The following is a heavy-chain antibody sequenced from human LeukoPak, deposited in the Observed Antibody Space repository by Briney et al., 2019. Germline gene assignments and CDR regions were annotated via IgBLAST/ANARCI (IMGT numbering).Heavy chain of an antibody. CDR2: IKQDGSEK. V-gene: IGHV3-7*03. D-gene: IGHD2-15*01. Sequence: GGSLRLSCAASGFTFSSYWMSWVRQAPGKGLEWVANIKQDGSEKYYVDSVKGRFTISRDNAKNSLYLQMNSLRAEDTAVYYCAKTGVVVVVAEEGYFDYWGQGTLVTVSS. CDR1: GFTFSSYW. J-gene: IGHJ4*02. CDR3: AKTGVVVVVAEEGYFDY.